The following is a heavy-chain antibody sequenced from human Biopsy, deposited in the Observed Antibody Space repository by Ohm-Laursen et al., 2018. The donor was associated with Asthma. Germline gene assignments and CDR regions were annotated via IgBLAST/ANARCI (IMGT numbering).Heavy chain of an antibody. CDR3: AKEVFPGWELRRGPDS. CDR2: ITGDGSQK. CDR1: GFTFGNFW. D-gene: IGHD1-26*01. Sequence: LSLTCAASGFTFGNFWMSWGRQTPGKGLEWVATITGDGSQKFYVDSVTGRFTISRDNSKNSLYLQMNSLRAEDTAVYFCAKEVFPGWELRRGPDSWGQGTLVTVSS. V-gene: IGHV3-7*01. J-gene: IGHJ4*02.